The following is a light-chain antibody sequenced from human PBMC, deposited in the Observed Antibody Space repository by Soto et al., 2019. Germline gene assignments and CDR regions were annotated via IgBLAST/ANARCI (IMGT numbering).Light chain of an antibody. Sequence: QPASVSGSPGQSITISCTGTSGDVGGYNYVSWYQQHPGKAPKLIIYDVSSRPSGVSNRFSGSKSGNTASLTISGLQAEDEADYYCSSYTTTATLVLGGGTKLTVL. CDR1: SGDVGGYNY. V-gene: IGLV2-14*01. CDR3: SSYTTTATLV. J-gene: IGLJ2*01. CDR2: DVS.